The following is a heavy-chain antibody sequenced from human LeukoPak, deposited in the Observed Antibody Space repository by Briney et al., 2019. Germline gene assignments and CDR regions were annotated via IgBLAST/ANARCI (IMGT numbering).Heavy chain of an antibody. V-gene: IGHV3-23*01. Sequence: GGSLRLSCAASGFNFNYYAMSWVRQAPGKGLEWVSGISDNEGRTYYTDSVKGRFTISTDRTKNTVYLQTHNLRADDTAVYFCARHDSFIPYWGQGTLVTVSS. CDR3: ARHDSFIPY. J-gene: IGHJ4*02. CDR2: ISDNEGRT. CDR1: GFNFNYYA. D-gene: IGHD5-18*01.